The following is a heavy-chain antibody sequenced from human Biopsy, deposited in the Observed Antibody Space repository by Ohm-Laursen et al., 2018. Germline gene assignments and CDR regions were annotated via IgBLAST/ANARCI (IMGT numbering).Heavy chain of an antibody. V-gene: IGHV3-7*01. CDR3: ARDSRYLQNYNCRGDAFDI. Sequence: ETLSLTWAVYGESFNGYYWSWVRQAPGKGLEWVANIKEDGSEKYYVDSVKGRFTISRDNAKNSLFLQMNSLRAEDTAVYFCARDSRYLQNYNCRGDAFDIWGQGTRVPVSS. D-gene: IGHD1-1*01. CDR1: GESFNGYY. CDR2: IKEDGSEK. J-gene: IGHJ3*02.